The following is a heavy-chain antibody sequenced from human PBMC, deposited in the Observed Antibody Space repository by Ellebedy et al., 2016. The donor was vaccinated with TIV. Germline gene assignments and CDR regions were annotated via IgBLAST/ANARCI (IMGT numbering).Heavy chain of an antibody. V-gene: IGHV3-30*04. Sequence: GESLKISCAASGFTFRNYAMHWVRQAPGKGLEWVALISYDGSIEYYADSVKGRFTISRDNSEATLYLQMNSLSAEDTALYYCSREIRGYYAAFWGQGSLVTVSS. CDR1: GFTFRNYA. J-gene: IGHJ4*02. CDR2: ISYDGSIE. CDR3: SREIRGYYAAF. D-gene: IGHD1-26*01.